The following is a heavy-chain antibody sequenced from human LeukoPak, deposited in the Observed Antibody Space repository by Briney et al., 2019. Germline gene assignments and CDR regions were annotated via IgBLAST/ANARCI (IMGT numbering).Heavy chain of an antibody. V-gene: IGHV3-9*01. CDR3: AKGPWGAVDGTELDY. J-gene: IGHJ4*02. CDR2: ISWNSGSI. D-gene: IGHD6-19*01. CDR1: GFTFDDYA. Sequence: GGSLRLSCAASGFTFDDYAMHWVRQAPGKGLEWVSGISWNSGSIGYADSVKGRFTISRDNAKNSLYLQMNSLRAEDTALYYCAKGPWGAVDGTELDYWGQGTLVTVSS.